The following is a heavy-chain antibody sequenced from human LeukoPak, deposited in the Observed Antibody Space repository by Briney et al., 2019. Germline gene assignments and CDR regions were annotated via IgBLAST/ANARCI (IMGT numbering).Heavy chain of an antibody. V-gene: IGHV3-30*04. CDR2: ISYDGSNK. Sequence: PGGSLRLSCAASGFTFSSYAMHWVRQAPGKGLEWVAVISYDGSNKYYADSVKGRFTISRDNSKNTLYLQMNSLRAEDTAVYYCARDLLSRMATGVGFDYWGQGTLVTVSS. CDR3: ARDLLSRMATGVGFDY. CDR1: GFTFSSYA. D-gene: IGHD5-24*01. J-gene: IGHJ4*02.